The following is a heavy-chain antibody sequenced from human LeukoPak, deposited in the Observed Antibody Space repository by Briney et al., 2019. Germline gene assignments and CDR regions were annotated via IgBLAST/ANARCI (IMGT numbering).Heavy chain of an antibody. D-gene: IGHD3-22*01. CDR3: ARDSTYYYDSSGHPPRFDY. V-gene: IGHV3-53*01. CDR2: IYSGGST. J-gene: IGHJ4*02. Sequence: GGSLRLSCAASGFTVSSNYMSWVRQAPGKGLEWVSVIYSGGSTYYADYVKGRFTISRDNSKNTLYLQMNSLRAEDTAVYYCARDSTYYYDSSGHPPRFDYWGQGTLVTVSS. CDR1: GFTVSSNY.